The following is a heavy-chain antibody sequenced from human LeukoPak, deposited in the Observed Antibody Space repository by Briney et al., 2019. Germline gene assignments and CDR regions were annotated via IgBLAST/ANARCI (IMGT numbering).Heavy chain of an antibody. J-gene: IGHJ6*04. CDR2: IYHSGST. D-gene: IGHD2-15*01. Sequence: PSQTLSLTCAVSGGSISSGGYSWSWIRQPPGKGLEWIGYIYHSGSTYYNPSLKSRVTISVDRSKNQFSLKLSSVTAADTAVYYCARDIRSGGSSKDYYYGMDVWVKGTTVTVSS. CDR1: GGSISSGGYS. V-gene: IGHV4-30-2*01. CDR3: ARDIRSGGSSKDYYYGMDV.